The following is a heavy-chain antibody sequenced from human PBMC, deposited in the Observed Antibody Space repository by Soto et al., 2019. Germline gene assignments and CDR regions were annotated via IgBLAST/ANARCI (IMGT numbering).Heavy chain of an antibody. CDR2: IVVGSGNT. CDR3: AADLAYCGGDCYPPSFDY. V-gene: IGHV1-58*01. Sequence: QMQLVQSGPEVKKPGTSVKVSCKASGFTFTSSAVQWVRQARGQRLEWIGWIVVGSGNTNYAQKFQERVTITRDMSTSTADMELSSLRSEDTAVYYCAADLAYCGGDCYPPSFDYWGQGTLVTVSS. J-gene: IGHJ4*02. CDR1: GFTFTSSA. D-gene: IGHD2-21*02.